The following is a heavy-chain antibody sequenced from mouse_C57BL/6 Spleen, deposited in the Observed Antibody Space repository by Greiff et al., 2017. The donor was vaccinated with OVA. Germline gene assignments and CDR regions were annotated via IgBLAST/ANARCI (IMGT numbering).Heavy chain of an antibody. Sequence: EVQVVESGGDLVKPGGSLKLSCAASGFTFSSYGMSWVRQTPDKRLEWVATISSGGSYTYYPDSVKGRFTISRDNAKNTLYLQMSSLKSEDTAMNYCARQLGPSDYFDYWGQGTTLTVSS. CDR2: ISSGGSYT. J-gene: IGHJ2*01. V-gene: IGHV5-6*01. CDR1: GFTFSSYG. D-gene: IGHD4-1*01. CDR3: ARQLGPSDYFDY.